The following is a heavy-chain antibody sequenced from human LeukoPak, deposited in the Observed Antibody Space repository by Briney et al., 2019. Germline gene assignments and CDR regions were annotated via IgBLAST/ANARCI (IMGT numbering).Heavy chain of an antibody. J-gene: IGHJ4*02. CDR1: GFTFSGYS. D-gene: IGHD6-13*01. CDR2: ISPSSGTM. Sequence: PGGSLRLSCAASGFTFSGYSMNWVRQAPGKGLEWVSYISPSSGTMYYADSVEGRFTISRDNARSSPYLHMNSLRDEDTAVYYCARAAYSSSPDYWGQGTLVTVSS. V-gene: IGHV3-48*02. CDR3: ARAAYSSSPDY.